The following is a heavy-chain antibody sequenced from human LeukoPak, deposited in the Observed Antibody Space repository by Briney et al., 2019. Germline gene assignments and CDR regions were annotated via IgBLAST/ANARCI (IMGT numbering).Heavy chain of an antibody. D-gene: IGHD3-3*01. Sequence: SETLSLTCTVSGGSISSYYWSWIRQPPGKGLEWIGYIYYSGSTNYNPSLKSRVTISVDTSKNQFSLKLSSVTAADTAVYYCARDLRHNLQFLDQYYFDYWGQGALVTVSS. CDR3: ARDLRHNLQFLDQYYFDY. J-gene: IGHJ4*02. V-gene: IGHV4-59*12. CDR2: IYYSGST. CDR1: GGSISSYY.